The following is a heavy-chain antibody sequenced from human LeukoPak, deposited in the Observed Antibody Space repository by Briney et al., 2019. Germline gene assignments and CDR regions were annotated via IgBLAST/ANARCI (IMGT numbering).Heavy chain of an antibody. CDR3: ASTKTWELPIDY. CDR2: INPNSGGT. J-gene: IGHJ4*02. Sequence: ASVKVSCKASGYTFTGYYMHWVRQAPGQGPEWMGWINPNSGGTNYAQKFQGRVTMTRDTSISTSYMELSRLTSDDTAVYYCASTKTWELPIDYWGQGTLVTVSS. D-gene: IGHD1-26*01. CDR1: GYTFTGYY. V-gene: IGHV1-2*02.